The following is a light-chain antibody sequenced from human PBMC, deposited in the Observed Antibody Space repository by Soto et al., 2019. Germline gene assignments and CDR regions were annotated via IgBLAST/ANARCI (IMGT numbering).Light chain of an antibody. CDR1: SSDVGNYKY. CDR3: FSYTSSGTYV. CDR2: EVS. Sequence: QASLTQQASVSGSPGQSITISCTGTSSDVGNYKYVSWYQQHPGKAPKLMIYEVSNRPSGVSNRFSGSKSGNTASLTISGLQAEDETDYYCFSYTSSGTYVFGTGTKVTVL. J-gene: IGLJ1*01. V-gene: IGLV2-14*01.